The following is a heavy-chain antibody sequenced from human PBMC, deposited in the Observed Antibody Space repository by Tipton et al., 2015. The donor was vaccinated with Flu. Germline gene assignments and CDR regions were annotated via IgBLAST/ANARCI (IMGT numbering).Heavy chain of an antibody. D-gene: IGHD3-16*02. CDR3: ARVLSSEYYYGMDV. Sequence: SLRLSCAASGFTFSNHWMNWVRQAPGKGLEWVANIKPDGSDKSSVDSVKGRFTISRDNSKNTVFLQMNTLRAEDTAVYYCARVLSSEYYYGMDVWGQGTTVTVSS. CDR1: GFTFSNHW. V-gene: IGHV3-7*03. CDR2: IKPDGSDK. J-gene: IGHJ6*02.